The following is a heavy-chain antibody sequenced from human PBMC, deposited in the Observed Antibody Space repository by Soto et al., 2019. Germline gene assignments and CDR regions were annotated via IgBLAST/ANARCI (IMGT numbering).Heavy chain of an antibody. CDR2: IDPSDSYT. J-gene: IGHJ6*02. V-gene: IGHV5-10-1*01. CDR3: ARHGSYFLGYYYGMDV. Sequence: GESLKISCKGSGYSFTSYWISWVRQMPGKGLEWMGRIDPSDSYTNYSPSFQGHVTISADKSISTAYLQWSSLKASDTAMYYCARHGSYFLGYYYGMDVWGQGTLVTVSS. D-gene: IGHD1-26*01. CDR1: GYSFTSYW.